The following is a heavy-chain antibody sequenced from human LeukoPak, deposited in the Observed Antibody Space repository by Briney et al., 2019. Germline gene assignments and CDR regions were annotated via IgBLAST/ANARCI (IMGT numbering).Heavy chain of an antibody. V-gene: IGHV3-7*01. CDR3: AELGITMIGGV. J-gene: IGHJ6*04. CDR2: IKHDGSEK. Sequence: GGSLRLSCAASEFTFSTYWMSWVRQAPGKGLEWVADIKHDGSEKYYVDSVKGRFTISRQNAKNSLFLQMNSLRAEDTAVYYCAELGITMIGGVWGKGTTVTISS. D-gene: IGHD3-10*02. CDR1: EFTFSTYW.